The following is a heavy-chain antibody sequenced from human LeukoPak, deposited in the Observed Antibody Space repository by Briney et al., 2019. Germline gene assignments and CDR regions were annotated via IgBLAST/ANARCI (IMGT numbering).Heavy chain of an antibody. CDR2: IKQDGTDK. V-gene: IGHV3-7*01. CDR1: GFIFRNFW. J-gene: IGHJ3*02. Sequence: GGSLRLSCAASGFIFRNFWMSWVRQAPGKGLEWVANIKQDGTDKYYVDSVKGRFTLSRDNAKSSLYLQMNSLTAEDTAVYYCARGGLISLANNPLGAFDIWGQGTMVSVSS. CDR3: ARGGLISLANNPLGAFDI. D-gene: IGHD1-14*01.